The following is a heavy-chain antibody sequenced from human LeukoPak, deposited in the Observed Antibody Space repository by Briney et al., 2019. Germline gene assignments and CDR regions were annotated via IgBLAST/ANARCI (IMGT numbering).Heavy chain of an antibody. Sequence: GASVKVSCKASGGTFSSYAISWVRQAPGQGLEWMGRIIPILGIANYAQKFQGRVTITADKSTSTAYMELRSLRSDDTAVYYCASTGPIPRYGMDVWGQGTAVTVSS. J-gene: IGHJ6*02. CDR1: GGTFSSYA. V-gene: IGHV1-69*04. D-gene: IGHD2-8*02. CDR2: IIPILGIA. CDR3: ASTGPIPRYGMDV.